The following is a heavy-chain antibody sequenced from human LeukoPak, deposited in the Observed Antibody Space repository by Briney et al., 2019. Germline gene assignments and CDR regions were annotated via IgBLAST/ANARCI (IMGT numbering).Heavy chain of an antibody. CDR2: IKQDGSEK. Sequence: QTGGSLRLSCAASGFTFSSYWMSWVRQAPGKGLEWVANIKQDGSEKYYVDSVKGRFTISRDNAKNSLYLQMNSLRAEDTAVYYCARDFGDIAARRAFDIWGQGTMVTVSS. CDR1: GFTFSSYW. CDR3: ARDFGDIAARRAFDI. J-gene: IGHJ3*02. V-gene: IGHV3-7*01. D-gene: IGHD6-6*01.